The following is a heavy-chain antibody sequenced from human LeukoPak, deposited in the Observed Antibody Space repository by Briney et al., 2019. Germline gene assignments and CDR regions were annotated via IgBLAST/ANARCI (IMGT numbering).Heavy chain of an antibody. D-gene: IGHD3-22*01. CDR3: AIKYYYDSSGYEPFWFDP. Sequence: PGGSLRLSCAASGFTFSSYAMSWVRQAPGKGLEWVSGITGRGIDTYYGDSVKGRFTISRDNSKNTLYLQMKSLRAEDTAVYYCAIKYYYDSSGYEPFWFDPWGQGTLVTVSS. CDR1: GFTFSSYA. J-gene: IGHJ5*02. V-gene: IGHV3-23*01. CDR2: ITGRGIDT.